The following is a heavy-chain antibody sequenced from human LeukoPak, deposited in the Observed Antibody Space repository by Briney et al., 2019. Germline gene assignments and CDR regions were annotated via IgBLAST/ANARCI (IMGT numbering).Heavy chain of an antibody. D-gene: IGHD3-3*01. CDR1: GFTFSSYA. CDR3: AKDGRITIFGVVMPPFDI. J-gene: IGHJ4*02. V-gene: IGHV3-23*01. CDR2: ISGSGGST. Sequence: PGGSLRLSCAASGFTFSSYAMSWVRQAPGKGLEWVSAISGSGGSTYYADSVRGRFTISRDNSKNTLYLQMNSLRAEDTAVYYCAKDGRITIFGVVMPPFDIWGQGTLVTVSS.